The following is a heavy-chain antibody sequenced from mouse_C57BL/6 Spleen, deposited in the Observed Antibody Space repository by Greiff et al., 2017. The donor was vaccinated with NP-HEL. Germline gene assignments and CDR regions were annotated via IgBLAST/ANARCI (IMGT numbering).Heavy chain of an antibody. D-gene: IGHD4-1*01. CDR2: IDPNSGGT. V-gene: IGHV1-72*01. CDR3: ARGNWDVRDYYAMDY. J-gene: IGHJ4*01. CDR1: GYTFTSYW. Sequence: QVQLQQPGAELVKPGASVKLSCKASGYTFTSYWMHWVKQRPGRGLEWIGRIDPNSGGTKYNEKFKGKATLAVDKSSSTAYMQLSGLTSEDSAVYYCARGNWDVRDYYAMDYWGQGTSLTVSS.